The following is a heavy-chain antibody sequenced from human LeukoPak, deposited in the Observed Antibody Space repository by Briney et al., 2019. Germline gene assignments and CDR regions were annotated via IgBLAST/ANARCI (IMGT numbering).Heavy chain of an antibody. CDR2: ISYDGSNK. J-gene: IGHJ4*02. Sequence: QPGRSLRLSCAASGFTFSSYAMHWVRQAPGKGLEWVAVISYDGSNKYYADSVKGRFTISRDNSKNTLYLQMNSLRAEDTAVYYCSAGPPRARSGWFPFDYWGQGTLVTVSS. CDR3: SAGPPRARSGWFPFDY. V-gene: IGHV3-30*04. D-gene: IGHD6-19*01. CDR1: GFTFSSYA.